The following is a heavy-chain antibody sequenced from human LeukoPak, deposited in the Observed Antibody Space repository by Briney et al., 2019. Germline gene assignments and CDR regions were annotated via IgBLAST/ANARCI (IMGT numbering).Heavy chain of an antibody. Sequence: SETLSLTCTVSGGSISSYYWSWIRQPPGKGLEWIGYIYYSGSTNYNPSLKSRVTISVDKSKNQFSLKLSSVTAADTAVYYCAREERYYYYMDVWGKGTTVTVSS. CDR3: AREERYYYYMDV. D-gene: IGHD1-1*01. CDR1: GGSISSYY. V-gene: IGHV4-59*12. J-gene: IGHJ6*03. CDR2: IYYSGST.